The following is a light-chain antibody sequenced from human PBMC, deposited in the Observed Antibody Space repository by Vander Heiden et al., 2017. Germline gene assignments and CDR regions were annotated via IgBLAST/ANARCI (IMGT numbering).Light chain of an antibody. CDR2: GTS. J-gene: IGKJ4*01. V-gene: IGKV3-15*01. CDR1: QSVGSQ. CDR3: QQYERWPLT. Sequence: ELVMTQSQATLSVSPGEGASLSCWASQSVGSQLAWYQQKPGQAPRLLIYGTSTRAAGVPARFSGSGSGTHFTLTIASLQSEDFAVYYCQQYERWPLTFGGGTKVEIK.